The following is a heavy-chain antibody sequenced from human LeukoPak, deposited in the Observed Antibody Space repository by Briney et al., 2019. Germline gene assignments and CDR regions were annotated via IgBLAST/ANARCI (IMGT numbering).Heavy chain of an antibody. D-gene: IGHD3-9*01. CDR3: AKDMGGGVYDILTGYNYYSGMDV. CDR1: GFTFDDYT. V-gene: IGHV3-43*01. Sequence: GGSLRLSCATSGFTFDDYTMHWVRQAPGKGLEWVSLISWNSDSTYYADSVKGRFTISRDNSKNSLYLLMNSLRSEDTALYYCAKDMGGGVYDILTGYNYYSGMDVWGQGTTVTVSS. J-gene: IGHJ6*02. CDR2: ISWNSDST.